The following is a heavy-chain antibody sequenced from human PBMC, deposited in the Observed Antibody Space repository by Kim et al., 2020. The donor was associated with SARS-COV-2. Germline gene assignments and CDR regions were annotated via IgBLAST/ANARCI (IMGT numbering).Heavy chain of an antibody. D-gene: IGHD3-22*01. J-gene: IGHJ4*02. Sequence: SETLSLTCTVSGGSISSSSYYWGWIRQPPGKGLEWIGSIYYSGSTYYNPSLKSRVTISVDTSKNQFSLKLSSVTAADTAVYYCARDLNVYYDSSGYYYWHYWGQGTLVTVSS. CDR1: GGSISSSSYY. CDR3: ARDLNVYYDSSGYYYWHY. V-gene: IGHV4-39*07. CDR2: IYYSGST.